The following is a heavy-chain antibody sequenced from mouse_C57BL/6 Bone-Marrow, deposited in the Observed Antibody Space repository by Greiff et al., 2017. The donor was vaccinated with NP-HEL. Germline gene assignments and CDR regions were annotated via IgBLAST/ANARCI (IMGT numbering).Heavy chain of an antibody. CDR2: IDPENGDT. Sequence: SGAELVRPGASVKLSCTASGFNIKDDYMHWVKQRPEQGLEWIGWIDPENGDTEYASKFQGKATITADTSSNTAYLQLSSLTSEDTAVYYCSNGSLFDYWGQGTTLTVSS. CDR3: SNGSLFDY. J-gene: IGHJ2*01. CDR1: GFNIKDDY. D-gene: IGHD1-1*01. V-gene: IGHV14-4*01.